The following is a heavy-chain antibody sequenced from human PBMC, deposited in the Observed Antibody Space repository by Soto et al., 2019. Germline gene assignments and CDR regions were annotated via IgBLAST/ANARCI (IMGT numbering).Heavy chain of an antibody. J-gene: IGHJ3*02. CDR1: GFTFSSYA. CDR3: GTATSPIPQDI. V-gene: IGHV3-23*01. CDR2: ISGSGGST. D-gene: IGHD6-25*01. Sequence: GGSLRLSCAASGFTFSSYAMSWVRQAPGKGLEWVSAISGSGGSTYYADSVKGRFTISRDNSKNTLYLQMNSLRAEDKAVYYCGTATSPIPQDIWGQGTMVTVSS.